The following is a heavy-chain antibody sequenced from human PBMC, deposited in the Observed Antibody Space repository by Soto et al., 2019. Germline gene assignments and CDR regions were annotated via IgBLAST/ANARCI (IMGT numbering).Heavy chain of an antibody. CDR3: ARVATRYFVSSHAAWFDP. D-gene: IGHD3-9*01. CDR2: ISAYNGNT. Sequence: QVQLVQSGAEVKKPGASVKVSCKASGYTFTSYGISWVLQAPGQGLVWMGWISAYNGNTNYAQKLQGRGTMNTDTSTRTADMELRSLRSDDTDVYYCARVATRYFVSSHAAWFDPWGQGTLVPVSS. J-gene: IGHJ5*02. V-gene: IGHV1-18*01. CDR1: GYTFTSYG.